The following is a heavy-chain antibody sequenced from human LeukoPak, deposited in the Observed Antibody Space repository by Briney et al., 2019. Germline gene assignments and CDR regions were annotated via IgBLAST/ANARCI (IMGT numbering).Heavy chain of an antibody. CDR3: ARDPLTYYDILTGYSLKNWFDP. D-gene: IGHD3-9*01. V-gene: IGHV1-69*05. CDR1: GGTFSSYA. Sequence: SVKVSCKASGGTFSSYAISWVRQAPGQGLEWMGGIIPIFGTANYAQKLQGRVTMTTDTSTSTAYMELRSLRSDDTAVYYCARDPLTYYDILTGYSLKNWFDPWGQGTLVTVSS. J-gene: IGHJ5*02. CDR2: IIPIFGTA.